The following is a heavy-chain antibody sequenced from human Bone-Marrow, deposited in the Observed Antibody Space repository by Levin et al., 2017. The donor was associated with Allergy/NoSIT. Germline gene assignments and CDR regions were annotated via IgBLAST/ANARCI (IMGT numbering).Heavy chain of an antibody. CDR2: IYYSGST. V-gene: IGHV4-59*01. D-gene: IGHD2/OR15-2a*01. Sequence: SETLSLTCTVSGGSISSYYWSWIRQPPGKGLEWIGYIYYSGSTNYNPSLKSRVTISVDTSKNQFSLKLSSVTAADTAVYYCARANKGRSNYYGMDGWGQGTTVTVSS. J-gene: IGHJ6*02. CDR3: ARANKGRSNYYGMDG. CDR1: GGSISSYY.